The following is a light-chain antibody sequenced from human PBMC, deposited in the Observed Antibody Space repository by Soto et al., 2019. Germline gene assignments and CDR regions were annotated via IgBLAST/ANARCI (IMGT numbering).Light chain of an antibody. J-gene: IGLJ1*01. Sequence: QSALTQPASVSASPGQSITIRCNGTSSDVVSYNLVSWFQQHPGKVPKLLIYEGTKRPSGLSDRFSGSKSGNTASLTISGLQAEDEADYYCYSYAGENLYVFGTGTKLTVL. V-gene: IGLV2-23*01. CDR1: SSDVVSYNL. CDR3: YSYAGENLYV. CDR2: EGT.